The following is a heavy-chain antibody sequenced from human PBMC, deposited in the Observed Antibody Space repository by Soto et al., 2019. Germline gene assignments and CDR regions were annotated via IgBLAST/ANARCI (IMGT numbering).Heavy chain of an antibody. Sequence: EVQLVESGGGLVQPGGSLRLSCAASGFIFSRHSMNWVRQAPGKGLEWVSYISSSASTMYYADSVKGRFTISRDNAKKSMYLQMNSLSDEDTAVYYCARDSEASGWPGQVDYWGQGTLVTVSS. CDR3: ARDSEASGWPGQVDY. V-gene: IGHV3-48*02. CDR2: ISSSASTM. J-gene: IGHJ4*02. CDR1: GFIFSRHS. D-gene: IGHD6-19*01.